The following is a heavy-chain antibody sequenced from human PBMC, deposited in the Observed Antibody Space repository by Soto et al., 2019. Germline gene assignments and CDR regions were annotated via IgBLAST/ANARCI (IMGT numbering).Heavy chain of an antibody. Sequence: QVQLVESGGGVVQPGRSLRLSCAASGFTFSSYGMHWVRQAPGKGLEWVAVISFDGSNIYYGDSVEGRFTISRDNSKNTLYLQMNSLRAEDTAVYYCAMDARIPVPKGALYNWFDPWGQGTLVTVSS. V-gene: IGHV3-30*03. CDR3: AMDARIPVPKGALYNWFDP. CDR1: GFTFSSYG. D-gene: IGHD2-2*01. CDR2: ISFDGSNI. J-gene: IGHJ5*02.